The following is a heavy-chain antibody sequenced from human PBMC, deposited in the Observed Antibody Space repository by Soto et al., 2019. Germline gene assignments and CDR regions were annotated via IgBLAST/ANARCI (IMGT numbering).Heavy chain of an antibody. CDR3: ARGGVWEWELFPCDP. CDR2: IIPILGIA. CDR1: GGTFSSYT. V-gene: IGHV1-69*02. Sequence: QVQLVQSGAEVKKTGSSVKVSCKASGGTFSSYTISWVRQAPGQGLEWMGRIIPILGIANYAQKFQGRVTITADKSTSTAYMEVSSLRSEDTAVYYCARGGVWEWELFPCDPWGQGTLVTVSS. J-gene: IGHJ5*02. D-gene: IGHD1-26*01.